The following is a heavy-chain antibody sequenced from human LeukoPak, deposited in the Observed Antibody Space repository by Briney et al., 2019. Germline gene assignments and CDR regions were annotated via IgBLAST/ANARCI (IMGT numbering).Heavy chain of an antibody. J-gene: IGHJ4*02. CDR1: GFTFRDYT. D-gene: IGHD1-1*01. CDR2: IYGSGGGQT. Sequence: GGSLRLSCAASGFTFRDYTMNWVRQAPGKGLEWVSGIYGSGGGQTFYADSVRGRFIISRDDSRNLVFLHMDRLRVEDTGLYYCAKDVKSDGVWNIDHWGQGTVVTVSS. V-gene: IGHV3-23*01. CDR3: AKDVKSDGVWNIDH.